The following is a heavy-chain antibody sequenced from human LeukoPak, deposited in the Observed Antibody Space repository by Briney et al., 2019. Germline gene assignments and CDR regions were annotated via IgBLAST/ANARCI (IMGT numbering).Heavy chain of an antibody. V-gene: IGHV4-59*08. CDR3: ARANIVLVTAQFDN. Sequence: SETLSLTCTVSGGSLSSYYWNWIRQPPGKGLEWIGYIYYSGSTYYNPSLKSRVTISVDTSKNQFSLKLNSVTAADTAIYYCARANIVLVTAQFDNWGQGTLVTVSS. CDR2: IYYSGST. J-gene: IGHJ4*02. CDR1: GGSLSSYY. D-gene: IGHD2-21*02.